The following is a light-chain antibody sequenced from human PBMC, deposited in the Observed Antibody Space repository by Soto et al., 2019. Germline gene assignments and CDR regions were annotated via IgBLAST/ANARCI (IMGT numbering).Light chain of an antibody. Sequence: IQMTQSPSSLSASVGDRVTITCRASQSISKDLYWYQQKPGKAPKLLIYAASSLQGGVPSRFSGSGAGTDFSLTISSLQPEDFATYYCQQSYSTPPYTFVQGTRLEIK. CDR1: QSISKD. CDR3: QQSYSTPPYT. V-gene: IGKV1-39*01. CDR2: AAS. J-gene: IGKJ2*01.